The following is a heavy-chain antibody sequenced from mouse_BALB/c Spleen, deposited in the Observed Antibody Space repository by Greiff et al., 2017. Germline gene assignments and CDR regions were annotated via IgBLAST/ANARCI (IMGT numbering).Heavy chain of an antibody. CDR1: GYTFTSYT. CDR3: ARSLLRYFDV. J-gene: IGHJ1*01. V-gene: IGHV1-4*02. Sequence: VQLQQSAAELARPGASVKMSCKASGYTFTSYTMHWVKQRPGQGLEWIGYINPSSGYTEYNQKFKDKTTLTADKSSSTAYMQLSSLTSEDSAVYYCARSLLRYFDVWGAGTTVTVSS. D-gene: IGHD2-3*01. CDR2: INPSSGYT.